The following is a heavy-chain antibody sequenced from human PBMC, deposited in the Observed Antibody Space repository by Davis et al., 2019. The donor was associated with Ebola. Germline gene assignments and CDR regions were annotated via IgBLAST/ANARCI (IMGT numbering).Heavy chain of an antibody. D-gene: IGHD3-22*01. CDR2: IYYSGST. Sequence: MPSETLSLTCTVSGGSISSGGYYWSWIRQHPGKGLEWIGYIYYSGSTYYNPSLKSRVTISVDTSKNQFSLKLSSVTAADTAVYYCARARLFYSSARGDFQHWGQGTLVTVSS. CDR1: GGSISSGGYY. V-gene: IGHV4-31*03. CDR3: ARARLFYSSARGDFQH. J-gene: IGHJ1*01.